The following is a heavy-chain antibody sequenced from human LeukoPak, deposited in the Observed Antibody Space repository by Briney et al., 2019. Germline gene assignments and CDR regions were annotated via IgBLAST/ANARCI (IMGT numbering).Heavy chain of an antibody. V-gene: IGHV4-59*08. J-gene: IGHJ4*02. D-gene: IGHD3-9*01. CDR2: IYYSVST. CDR1: GGSISSYY. Sequence: SETLSLTCTVSGGSISSYYWSWIRQPPGKGLEWIGYIYYSVSTNYNPSLKSRVTISVDTSKNQFSLKLSSVTAADTAVYYCARHPSLRYFDWLSGYFDYWGQGTLVTVSS. CDR3: ARHPSLRYFDWLSGYFDY.